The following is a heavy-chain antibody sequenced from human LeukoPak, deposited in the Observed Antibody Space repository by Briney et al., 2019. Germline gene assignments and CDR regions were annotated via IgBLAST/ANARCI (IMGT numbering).Heavy chain of an antibody. D-gene: IGHD2-2*01. CDR2: IWRSDHT. V-gene: IGHV4-4*02. CDR3: ARDPHCSSTNCPFDF. CDR1: GGSISSSDW. Sequence: SESLSLTCAVSGGSISSSDWWSWVRQPPGRGLEWIGYIWRSDHTNYNPSLKSRVTMSLDKSKNQFSLKLSSVTAADTAVYYCARDPHCSSTNCPFDFWGQGTLVIVSS. J-gene: IGHJ4*02.